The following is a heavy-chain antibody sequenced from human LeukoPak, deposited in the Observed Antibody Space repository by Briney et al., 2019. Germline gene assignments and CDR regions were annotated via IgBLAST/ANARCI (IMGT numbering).Heavy chain of an antibody. Sequence: SSETLSLTCTVSGGSISGYYWTWIRQPPEKGLEWIGRIYTSGSTNYNPSLKSRVTMSVDTSKNQFSLKLSSVTAADTAVYYCARGYSSYYFDYWGQGTLVTVSS. J-gene: IGHJ4*02. CDR2: IYTSGST. CDR3: ARGYSSYYFDY. CDR1: GGSISGYY. V-gene: IGHV4-4*07. D-gene: IGHD6-13*01.